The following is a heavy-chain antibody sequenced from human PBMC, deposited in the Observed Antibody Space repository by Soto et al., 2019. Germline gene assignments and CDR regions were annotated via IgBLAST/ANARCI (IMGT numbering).Heavy chain of an antibody. CDR3: ARTPYSSSSDYFDY. CDR1: GFTFSSYS. D-gene: IGHD6-6*01. V-gene: IGHV3-48*02. J-gene: IGHJ4*02. CDR2: ISSSSSTI. Sequence: GGSLRLSCAASGFTFSSYSMNWVRQAPGKGLEWVSYISSSSSTIYYADSVKGRFTISRDNAKNSLYLQMNSLRDEDTAVYYCARTPYSSSSDYFDYWGQGTLVTVSS.